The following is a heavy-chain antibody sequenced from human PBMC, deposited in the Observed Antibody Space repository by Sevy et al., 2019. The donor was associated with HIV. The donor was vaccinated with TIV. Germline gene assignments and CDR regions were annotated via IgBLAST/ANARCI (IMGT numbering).Heavy chain of an antibody. Sequence: SETLSLTCTVSGGSISSSTYYWGWIRQPPGKGLEWIGNIYYSGSTYYNPSLRSRVTISVDTSNNQFSLRLSSVTAADTAVYFCARQVAARNMITSGGVIVPWSRGTYLSDSWGQGTPVTISS. CDR1: GGSISSSTYY. D-gene: IGHD3-16*02. CDR2: IYYSGST. V-gene: IGHV4-39*01. CDR3: ARQVAARNMITSGGVIVPWSRGTYLSDS. J-gene: IGHJ4*02.